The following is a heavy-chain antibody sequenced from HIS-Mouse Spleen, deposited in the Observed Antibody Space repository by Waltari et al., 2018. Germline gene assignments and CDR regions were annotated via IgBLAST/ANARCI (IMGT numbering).Heavy chain of an antibody. CDR2: INPNSGGT. CDR1: GYTFTGYY. D-gene: IGHD3-10*01. Sequence: QVQLVQSGAEVKKPGASVKVSGKASGYTFTGYYMHWVRQAPGQGLEWMGWINPNSGGTNYAQKFQGRVTMTRDTSISTAYMELSRLRSDDTAVYYCARDYYGSGSYYYYYGMDVWGQGTTVTVSS. J-gene: IGHJ6*02. CDR3: ARDYYGSGSYYYYYGMDV. V-gene: IGHV1-2*02.